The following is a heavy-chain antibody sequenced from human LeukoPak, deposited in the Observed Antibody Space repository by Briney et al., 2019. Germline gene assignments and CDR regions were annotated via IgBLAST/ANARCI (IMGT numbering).Heavy chain of an antibody. CDR1: GFTFSSYT. J-gene: IGHJ4*02. Sequence: GGSLRLSCAASGFTFSSYTMKWVRQAPGKGLEWVANMNQEGSEKYYVDSVRGRFTISRDNAKNSLYLQMNSLRAEDTAVYYCARRYMATSAEDFDYWGQGTLVTVSS. V-gene: IGHV3-7*01. CDR3: ARRYMATSAEDFDY. CDR2: MNQEGSEK. D-gene: IGHD3-16*02.